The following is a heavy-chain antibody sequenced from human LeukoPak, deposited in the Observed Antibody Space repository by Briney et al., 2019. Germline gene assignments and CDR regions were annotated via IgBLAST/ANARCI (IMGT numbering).Heavy chain of an antibody. CDR1: GFTFSTYP. D-gene: IGHD1-26*01. J-gene: IGHJ4*02. CDR3: ARGGLVGPTPYLDS. V-gene: IGHV3-64*01. CDR2: INNNGDRT. Sequence: GRSLRLSCAACGFTFSTYPMYWVRQAPGRGAEYVSGINNNGDRTYYAKSVKGRFTISRDNSKNTLYLQVGRLRAENMAVYYCARGGLVGPTPYLDSCGPGDPVTVSS.